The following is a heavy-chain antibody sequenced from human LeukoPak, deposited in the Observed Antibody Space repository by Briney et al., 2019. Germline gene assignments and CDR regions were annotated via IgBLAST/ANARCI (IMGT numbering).Heavy chain of an antibody. CDR1: GYTFTSYY. J-gene: IGHJ4*02. CDR3: VTSYRSSQGLTGAYNFDY. V-gene: IGHV1-46*03. CDR2: INPSGGST. Sequence: ASVKVSCKASGYTFTSYYMHWVRQAPGQGLEWMGIINPSGGSTSYAQEFQGRVTMTRDTSTSTVYMELSSLRSEDTAVYYCVTSYRSSQGLTGAYNFDYWGQGTLVTVSS. D-gene: IGHD7-27*01.